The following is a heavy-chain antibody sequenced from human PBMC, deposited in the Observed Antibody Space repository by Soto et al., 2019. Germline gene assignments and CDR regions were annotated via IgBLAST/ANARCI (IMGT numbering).Heavy chain of an antibody. J-gene: IGHJ4*02. Sequence: TGGSLRLSCAATGFRFNTYWMSWVRQAPGKGLEWVANIMRDGSEKYYVDSVMGRFTISRDNAKNSLYLQMNSLRAEDTAVYYCASGHTILGYWGQGTLVTVSS. D-gene: IGHD3-3*01. CDR3: ASGHTILGY. V-gene: IGHV3-7*01. CDR1: GFRFNTYW. CDR2: IMRDGSEK.